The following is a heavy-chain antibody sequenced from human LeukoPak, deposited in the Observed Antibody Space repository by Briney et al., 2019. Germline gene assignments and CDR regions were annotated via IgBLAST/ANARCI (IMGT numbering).Heavy chain of an antibody. CDR3: ALGGYSSGWYYFDY. V-gene: IGHV3-33*01. Sequence: PGRSLRLSCAASGFTFSSYGMHWVRQAPGKGLEWVAVIWYDGSNKYYADSMKGRFTISRDNSKNTLYLQMNSLRAEDTAVYYCALGGYSSGWYYFDYWGQGTLVTVSS. D-gene: IGHD6-19*01. J-gene: IGHJ4*02. CDR1: GFTFSSYG. CDR2: IWYDGSNK.